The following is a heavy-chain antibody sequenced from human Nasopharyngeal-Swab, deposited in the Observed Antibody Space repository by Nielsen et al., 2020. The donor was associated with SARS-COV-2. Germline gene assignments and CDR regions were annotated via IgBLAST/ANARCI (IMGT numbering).Heavy chain of an antibody. V-gene: IGHV1-46*01. J-gene: IGHJ4*02. CDR3: ARGIGYHGFWSGYIDY. CDR1: GYTFISYY. Sequence: ASVKVSCKASGYTFISYYIHWVRQAPGEGLEWMGVISTTGGGARYAQKFQGRVTMTSDASTSTVYMELSGLRSEDTAVYYCARGIGYHGFWSGYIDYWGQGTLVTVSS. CDR2: ISTTGGGA. D-gene: IGHD3-3*01.